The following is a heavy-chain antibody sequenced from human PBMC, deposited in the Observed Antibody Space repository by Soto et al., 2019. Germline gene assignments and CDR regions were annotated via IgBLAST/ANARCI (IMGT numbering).Heavy chain of an antibody. CDR1: GGSFSGYY. D-gene: IGHD3-9*01. CDR3: ARESHDILTGPPWVWYFDL. CDR2: INDRGSI. Sequence: QVQLQQWGAGPLRPLETLSLTCGVSGGSFSGYYWAWIRQSPGKGLEWIGEINDRGSINYNPSLKSRVSISGDTSKNHYSLNLRSVTAADTAVYYGARESHDILTGPPWVWYFDLWGRGTLVTVSS. V-gene: IGHV4-34*01. J-gene: IGHJ2*01.